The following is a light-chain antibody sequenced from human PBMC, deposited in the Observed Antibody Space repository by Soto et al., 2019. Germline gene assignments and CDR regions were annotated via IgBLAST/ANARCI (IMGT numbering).Light chain of an antibody. V-gene: IGKV3-20*01. CDR1: QSVSSSY. J-gene: IGKJ2*01. CDR2: DAS. CDR3: QQYSSSPAMYT. Sequence: EIVLTQSPGTLSLSPGERATLSCRASQSVSSSYLAWYQQKPGQAPRLLIYDASSRATGIPDRFSGSGSGTDFTLTISRLEPEDFAVYYCQQYSSSPAMYTFGQGTTLEIK.